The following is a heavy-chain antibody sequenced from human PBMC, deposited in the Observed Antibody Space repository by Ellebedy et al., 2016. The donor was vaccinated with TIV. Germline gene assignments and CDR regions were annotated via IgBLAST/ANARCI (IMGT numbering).Heavy chain of an antibody. Sequence: GESLKISCAASGFTFSIYAMSWVRQAPGKGLEWVSLISGSGDRTYYADSVKGRFTISRDNSKSMVHLQMNSLRPEDTAVYYCAKDRTSGDGYWVFDQWGQGTLVTVSS. D-gene: IGHD5-18*01. J-gene: IGHJ4*02. V-gene: IGHV3-23*01. CDR2: ISGSGDRT. CDR1: GFTFSIYA. CDR3: AKDRTSGDGYWVFDQ.